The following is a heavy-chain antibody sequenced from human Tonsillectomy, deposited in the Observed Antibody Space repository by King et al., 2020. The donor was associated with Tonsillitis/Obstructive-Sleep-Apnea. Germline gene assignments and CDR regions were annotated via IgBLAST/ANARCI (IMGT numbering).Heavy chain of an antibody. CDR1: GYTFTSYA. CDR3: AREGEDNGSTY. CDR2: INTKPGNP. V-gene: IGHV7-4-1*02. D-gene: IGHD2-8*01. J-gene: IGHJ4*02. Sequence: VQLVESGSEVKKPGASVKVSCKASGYTFTSYAMNWVRQAPGQGLEWMGRINTKPGNPTYSPGFPGRFVFSLDTSVTTAYLQDSSLKAVDTACDYCAREGEDNGSTYWGQGTLVTVSS.